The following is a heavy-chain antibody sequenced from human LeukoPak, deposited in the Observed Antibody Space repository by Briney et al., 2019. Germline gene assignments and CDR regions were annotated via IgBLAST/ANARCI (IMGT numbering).Heavy chain of an antibody. Sequence: PGGSPRLSCAASGFTFDDYVMHWVRQAPGRGPEWLSLISGDGDYTYYPDSVKGRFTISRDNYKNSLYLQMNSLRTEDTALYYCAKGQGSRTGTFDYWGQGTLVTVSS. CDR3: AKGQGSRTGTFDY. V-gene: IGHV3-43*02. CDR2: ISGDGDYT. D-gene: IGHD4-17*01. J-gene: IGHJ4*02. CDR1: GFTFDDYV.